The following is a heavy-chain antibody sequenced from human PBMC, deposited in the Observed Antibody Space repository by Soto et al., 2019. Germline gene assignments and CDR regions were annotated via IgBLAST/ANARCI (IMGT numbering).Heavy chain of an antibody. CDR2: IDHSGST. CDR1: GGSFSGYY. CDR3: ARGGGKWLRLSPFDY. J-gene: IGHJ4*02. D-gene: IGHD5-12*01. Sequence: QVQLQQWGAGLLKPSETLSLTCAVYGGSFSGYYWSWIRQPPGKGLEWIGEIDHSGSTNYNPSLKSRGTISVDTSKNQFSLKLSSVTAADTAVYYCARGGGKWLRLSPFDYWGQGTLVTVSS. V-gene: IGHV4-34*01.